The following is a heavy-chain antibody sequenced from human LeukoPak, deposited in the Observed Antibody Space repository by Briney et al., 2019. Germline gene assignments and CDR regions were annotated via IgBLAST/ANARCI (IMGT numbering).Heavy chain of an antibody. Sequence: SETLSLTCTVSGGSINSGSYYLSWIRQPAGKGLEWIGRIYTSGSTNYNPSLKSRVTISVDTSKNQFSLKMSSVTAADTAVYYCARRDGSSWYFFDYWGQGTLVTVSS. J-gene: IGHJ4*02. V-gene: IGHV4-61*02. CDR2: IYTSGST. CDR1: GGSINSGSYY. D-gene: IGHD6-13*01. CDR3: ARRDGSSWYFFDY.